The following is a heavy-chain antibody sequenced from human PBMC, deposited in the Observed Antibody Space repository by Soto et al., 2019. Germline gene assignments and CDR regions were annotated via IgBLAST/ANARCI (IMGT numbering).Heavy chain of an antibody. J-gene: IGHJ4*02. V-gene: IGHV1-69*13. Sequence: SVKVSCKASGGSFSTFGISWVRQAPGQGLEWMGGIIPFFGTAKYSQKFEDRISITADESTNTVYMDLRSLTSEDTAIYYCARSAPMDAGDKYYYDFWGQGALVTVSS. CDR3: ARSAPMDAGDKYYYDF. CDR2: IIPFFGTA. CDR1: GGSFSTFG. D-gene: IGHD3-16*01.